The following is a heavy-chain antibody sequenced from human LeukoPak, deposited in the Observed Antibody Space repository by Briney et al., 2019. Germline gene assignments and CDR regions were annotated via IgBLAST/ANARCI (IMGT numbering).Heavy chain of an antibody. V-gene: IGHV3-23*01. CDR3: AKEEVTTVTRSDAFDI. J-gene: IGHJ3*02. CDR1: GFTFSSYA. Sequence: GGSLRLSCAASGFTFSSYAMSWVRQAPGKGLEWVSAISGSGGSTYYADSVKGRFTISRDNSKNTLYLQMNSLRAEDTAVYYCAKEEVTTVTRSDAFDIWGQGTMVTVSS. D-gene: IGHD4-17*01. CDR2: ISGSGGST.